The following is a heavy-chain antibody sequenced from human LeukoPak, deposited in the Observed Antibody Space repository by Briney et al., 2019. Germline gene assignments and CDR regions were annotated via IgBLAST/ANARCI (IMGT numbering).Heavy chain of an antibody. D-gene: IGHD1-26*01. CDR1: GFTFSSYA. V-gene: IGHV3-23*01. J-gene: IGHJ4*02. CDR2: ISGGGGNT. Sequence: PGGSLRLSCAASGFTFSSYAMSWVRQAPGKGLEWVSAISGGGGNTYYADSVKGRFTISRDNSKNTLYLQMNSLRAGDTAVYYCAKGGSNSGSYPLDYWGQGTLVTVSS. CDR3: AKGGSNSGSYPLDY.